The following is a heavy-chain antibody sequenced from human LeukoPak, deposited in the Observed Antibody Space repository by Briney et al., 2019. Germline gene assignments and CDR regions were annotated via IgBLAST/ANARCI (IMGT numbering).Heavy chain of an antibody. J-gene: IGHJ4*02. CDR3: ASEGTTGTTWGPDY. D-gene: IGHD1-1*01. CDR2: IDSDGYST. V-gene: IGHV3-74*01. CDR1: RFTFNTYW. Sequence: GGSLRLSCAASRFTFNTYWMHWVRQAPGKGLVWVSRIDSDGYSTAYADSVKGRFTISRDNAKNTLYLQMNSLRAEDTAVYYCASEGTTGTTWGPDYWGQGTLVTVS.